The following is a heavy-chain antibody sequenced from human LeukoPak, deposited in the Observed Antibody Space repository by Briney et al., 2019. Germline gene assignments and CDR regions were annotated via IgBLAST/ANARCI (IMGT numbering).Heavy chain of an antibody. CDR2: LYSGGGT. CDR3: ARISNIRSDWFDP. CDR1: GFSVNNNY. J-gene: IGHJ5*02. D-gene: IGHD4-11*01. V-gene: IGHV3-53*05. Sequence: TGGSLRLSCAVSGFSVNNNYMSWVRQAPGKGLEWVSALYSGGGTFYADSVRGRFTISRDDSENTVYLEMNSLRPEDTAVYYCARISNIRSDWFDPWGQGTLVTVSS.